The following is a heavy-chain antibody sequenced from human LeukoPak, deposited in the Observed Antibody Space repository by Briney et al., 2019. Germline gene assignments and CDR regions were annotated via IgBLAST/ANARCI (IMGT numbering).Heavy chain of an antibody. D-gene: IGHD3-3*01. CDR3: AKDRIRFDYYYGMDV. CDR1: GFTVSSNY. J-gene: IGHJ6*02. Sequence: GGSLRLSCAASGFTVSSNYMSWVRQAPGKGLEWVSVIYSGGSTYYADSVKGRFTISRDNSKNTLYLQMNSLRAEDTAVYYCAKDRIRFDYYYGMDVWGQGTTVTVSS. CDR2: IYSGGST. V-gene: IGHV3-53*01.